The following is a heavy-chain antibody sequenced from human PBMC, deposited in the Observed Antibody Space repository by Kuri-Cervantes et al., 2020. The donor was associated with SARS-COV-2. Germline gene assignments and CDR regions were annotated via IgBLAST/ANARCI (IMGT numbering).Heavy chain of an antibody. CDR2: ISGSSDYT. CDR1: TLTFSDYA. V-gene: IGHV3-23*01. D-gene: IGHD3-10*01. Sequence: GESLKISCTASTLTFSDYAMSWVRQAPGKGLEWDSTISGSSDYTYYAESVDYAESVEGRFTISRDISKKTLYLQMHRLRAEDTAVYYCAKRFVVPTNGTDYFDYWGQGTLVTVSS. CDR3: AKRFVVPTNGTDYFDY. J-gene: IGHJ4*02.